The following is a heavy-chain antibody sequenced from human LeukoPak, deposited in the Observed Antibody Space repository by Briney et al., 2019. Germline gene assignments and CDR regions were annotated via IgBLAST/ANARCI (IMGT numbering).Heavy chain of an antibody. Sequence: GGSLRLSCAASGFTFSTYWMNWVRQAPGKGLEWVANIKEDGSDKKYADSVKGRFTISRDNTKKSLYLQMNSLRAEDMALYYCAKGGYYSSNDAFDIWGQGTMVTVSS. D-gene: IGHD3-22*01. CDR2: IKEDGSDK. CDR1: GFTFSTYW. J-gene: IGHJ3*02. V-gene: IGHV3-7*03. CDR3: AKGGYYSSNDAFDI.